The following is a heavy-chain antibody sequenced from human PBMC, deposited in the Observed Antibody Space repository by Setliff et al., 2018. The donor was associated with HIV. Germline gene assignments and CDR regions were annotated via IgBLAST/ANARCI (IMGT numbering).Heavy chain of an antibody. CDR1: GYSISTAYY. Sequence: SETLSLTCAVSGYSISTAYYWSWIRQPPGKGLEWLGYIFYSGTTNYNPSLKSRLTMSVDTSKNQFSLKLSSVTAADTAIYYCARVPRITTLRNAFDIWGQGTMVTVSS. V-gene: IGHV4-59*12. D-gene: IGHD3-3*01. CDR2: IFYSGTT. CDR3: ARVPRITTLRNAFDI. J-gene: IGHJ3*02.